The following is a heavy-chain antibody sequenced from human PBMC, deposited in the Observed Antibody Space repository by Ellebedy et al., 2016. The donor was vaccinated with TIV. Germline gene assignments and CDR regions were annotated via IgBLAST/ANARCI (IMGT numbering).Heavy chain of an antibody. Sequence: GESLKISCITSGFTFRNQWMSWVRQTPGKGPERVASIKEDGSEKYYVDSVEGRFTISRDNSKNTLYLQMNSLRTEDTAVYYCAVIAVATDYWGQGTLVTVSS. CDR2: IKEDGSEK. D-gene: IGHD6-19*01. CDR1: GFTFRNQW. J-gene: IGHJ4*02. CDR3: AVIAVATDY. V-gene: IGHV3-7*01.